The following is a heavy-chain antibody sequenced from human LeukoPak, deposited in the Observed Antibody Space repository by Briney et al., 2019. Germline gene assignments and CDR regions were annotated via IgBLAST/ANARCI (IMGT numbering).Heavy chain of an antibody. V-gene: IGHV1-2*02. CDR3: ARGPSEVADY. Sequence: ASVKVSCKASGYTFTGYYMHWVRQAPGQGLEGMGWINPNSGRPNYAQKFQGRVIMDRVTSISTAYMGPSRLRSDHTAMYYGARGPSEVADYLGQGTLVTV. CDR2: INPNSGRP. CDR1: GYTFTGYY. J-gene: IGHJ4*02. D-gene: IGHD2-15*01.